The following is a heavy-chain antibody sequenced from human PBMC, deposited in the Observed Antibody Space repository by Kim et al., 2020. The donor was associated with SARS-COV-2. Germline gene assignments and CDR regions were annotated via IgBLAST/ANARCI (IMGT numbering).Heavy chain of an antibody. V-gene: IGHV3-23*01. J-gene: IGHJ6*02. CDR3: AKPAGFGELPNAKYYYDLGV. CDR1: EFPFSSYA. Sequence: GGSLRLSCAASEFPFSSYAMTWVRQAPGKGLEWVSSISASGGSTYFADSVKGRFTVSRDNSKNTLYLQLNSLRAEDTAIYFCAKPAGFGELPNAKYYYDLGVWGQGTTVTVCS. CDR2: ISASGGST. D-gene: IGHD3-10*01.